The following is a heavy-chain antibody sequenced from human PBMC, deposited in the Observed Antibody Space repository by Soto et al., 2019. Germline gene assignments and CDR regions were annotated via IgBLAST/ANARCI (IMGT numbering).Heavy chain of an antibody. V-gene: IGHV4-30-2*01. Sequence: QLQLQESGSGLVKPSQTLSLTCAVSGGSINSGGYSWSWIRQPPGKGLEWIGYIYHSGRTYYNPSLKRRVTLSVDRSKIQFSLKLSSVTAADTAVYYWARVPDYWAQGTLVTVSS. CDR2: IYHSGRT. CDR3: ARVPDY. CDR1: GGSINSGGYS. J-gene: IGHJ4*02.